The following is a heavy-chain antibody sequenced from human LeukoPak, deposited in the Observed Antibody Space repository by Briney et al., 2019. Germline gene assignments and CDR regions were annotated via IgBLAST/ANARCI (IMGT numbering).Heavy chain of an antibody. CDR2: INPNNGAT. V-gene: IGHV1-2*02. CDR3: AKTSQLLRHLVAPDNWFDP. CDR1: GYTFTAYY. Sequence: ASVKVSCKASGYTFTAYYIHWVRQAPGQGLEWMGWINPNNGATDYAQRFQGRVTMTRDTSISTAYMELSKLTSDDTAVYYCAKTSQLLRHLVAPDNWFDPWGQGTLVTVSS. D-gene: IGHD2-2*01. J-gene: IGHJ5*02.